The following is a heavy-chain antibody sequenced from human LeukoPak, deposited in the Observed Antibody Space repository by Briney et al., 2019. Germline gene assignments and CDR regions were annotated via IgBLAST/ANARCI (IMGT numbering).Heavy chain of an antibody. CDR3: AIMHGYYDGSGFWVQ. D-gene: IGHD3-22*01. CDR2: ISPSGDRT. V-gene: IGHV3-23*01. Sequence: PGGSLRLSCAASRFTFSSYAMSWVRQAPGKGLEWVSFISPSGDRTSNADSVEGRFTISRDNTRNTLYLQMNSLRDEDTGVYYCAIMHGYYDGSGFWVQWGQGTLVTVSS. J-gene: IGHJ4*02. CDR1: RFTFSSYA.